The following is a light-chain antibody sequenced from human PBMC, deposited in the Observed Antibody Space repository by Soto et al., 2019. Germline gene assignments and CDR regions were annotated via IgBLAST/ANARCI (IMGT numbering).Light chain of an antibody. V-gene: IGKV2-30*02. J-gene: IGKJ5*01. CDR2: KVS. CDR3: TQRTHWPIT. Sequence: DVVMTQSPLSLPVTLGQPASISCRSNQSLVHSDGIAYFSWFQQRPGRSPRRLIYKVSNRDSGVPARFSGSGSGPDFAPKISRVEAEHVSVYYCTQRTHWPITFGQGTRLQIK. CDR1: QSLVHSDGIAY.